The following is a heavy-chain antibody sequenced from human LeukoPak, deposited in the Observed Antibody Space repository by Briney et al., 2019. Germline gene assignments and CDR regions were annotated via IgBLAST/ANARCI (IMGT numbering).Heavy chain of an antibody. V-gene: IGHV1-69*13. CDR2: IIPIFGTA. CDR3: AREYYYGWGSYIGFTDYYYYGMDV. J-gene: IGHJ6*02. D-gene: IGHD3-10*01. Sequence: ASVKVSCKASGYTFTSYDNNWVRQATGQGLEWMGGIIPIFGTANYAQKFQGSVTITADESTSTAYMELSSLICEDTAVYYCAREYYYGWGSYIGFTDYYYYGMDVWGQGTTVTVSS. CDR1: GYTFTSYD.